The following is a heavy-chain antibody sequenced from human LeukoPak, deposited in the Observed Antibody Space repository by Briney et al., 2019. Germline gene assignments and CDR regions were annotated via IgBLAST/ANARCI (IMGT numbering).Heavy chain of an antibody. J-gene: IGHJ3*02. CDR3: AKDQVISGSEASDI. D-gene: IGHD2-21*01. V-gene: IGHV3-23*01. Sequence: QPGGSLRLSCAASGFTFSSYTMNWVRQAPGKGLEWVSAISGSGVGTYYADSVKGRLTISRDNSWNTLYLQMSSLRAEDTAVYYCAKDQVISGSEASDIWGQGTMVTVSS. CDR2: ISGSGVGT. CDR1: GFTFSSYT.